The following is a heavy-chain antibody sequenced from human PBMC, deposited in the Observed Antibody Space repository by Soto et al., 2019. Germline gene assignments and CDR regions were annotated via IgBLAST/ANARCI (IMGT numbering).Heavy chain of an antibody. V-gene: IGHV1-8*01. D-gene: IGHD2-2*01. J-gene: IGHJ5*02. CDR3: VRGGFLSHDHVIIAPATLGFDP. CDR2: MNPNRTNT. CDR1: GYTFTTYD. Sequence: GASVKVSCKASGYTFTTYDINWVRQATGQGLEWMGWMNPNRTNTGYAEKFQGRVAMTRDTSISTAYMELSSLRYDDTAVYYCVRGGFLSHDHVIIAPATLGFDPWGQGTLVTVSS.